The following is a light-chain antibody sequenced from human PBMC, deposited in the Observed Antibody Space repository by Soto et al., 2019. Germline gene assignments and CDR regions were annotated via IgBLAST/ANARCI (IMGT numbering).Light chain of an antibody. Sequence: QSVLTQPTSASGTPGQRVTISCSGSNSNIGTNSMNWYQQLPGTAPKLLIHSNNQRPSGVPDRFSGSKSGTSASLAISGLQSEDEADYYCAAWDGSLNGWVFGGGTKLTVL. J-gene: IGLJ3*02. V-gene: IGLV1-44*01. CDR2: SNN. CDR1: NSNIGTNS. CDR3: AAWDGSLNGWV.